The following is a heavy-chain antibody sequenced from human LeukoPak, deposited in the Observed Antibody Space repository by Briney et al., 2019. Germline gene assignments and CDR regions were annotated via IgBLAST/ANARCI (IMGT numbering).Heavy chain of an antibody. Sequence: PGGSLRLSCAASGFTFGSYSMNWVREAPGKGLEWVSYISSGSSSIYYADSVKGRITISRDNAKNSLYLQVNSLRAEDTAVYYCARGRDGWYFDYWGQGTLVTVSS. CDR2: ISSGSSSI. D-gene: IGHD2-15*01. V-gene: IGHV3-48*01. J-gene: IGHJ4*02. CDR1: GFTFGSYS. CDR3: ARGRDGWYFDY.